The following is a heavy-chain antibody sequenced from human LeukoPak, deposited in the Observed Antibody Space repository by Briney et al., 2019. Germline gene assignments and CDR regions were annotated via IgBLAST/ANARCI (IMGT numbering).Heavy chain of an antibody. Sequence: PSETLSLTCSVSGGSISSNYWSWIRQPPGKGLEWIGYTHHSGSTSYNPSLKSRITISLDTSNNQFSLKLNSVTAADTAVYYCARFSGYSYGDFDYWGQGTLVTVSS. CDR1: GGSISSNY. J-gene: IGHJ4*02. V-gene: IGHV4-59*01. D-gene: IGHD5-18*01. CDR2: THHSGST. CDR3: ARFSGYSYGDFDY.